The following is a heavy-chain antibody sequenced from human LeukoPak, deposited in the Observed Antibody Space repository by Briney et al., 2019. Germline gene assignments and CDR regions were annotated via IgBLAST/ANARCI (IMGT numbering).Heavy chain of an antibody. J-gene: IGHJ4*02. CDR3: ARVVLPARYCSSTSCYSYFDY. Sequence: SVKVSCKASGGTFSSYAISWVRQAPGQGLEWMGGIIPIFGTANYAQKFQGRVTITADESTSTAYMELSSLRSEDTAVYYCARVVLPARYCSSTSCYSYFDYWGQGILVTVSS. V-gene: IGHV1-69*13. CDR2: IIPIFGTA. D-gene: IGHD2-2*01. CDR1: GGTFSSYA.